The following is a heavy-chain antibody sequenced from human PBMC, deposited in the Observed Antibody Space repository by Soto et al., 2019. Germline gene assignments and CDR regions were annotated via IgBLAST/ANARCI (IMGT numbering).Heavy chain of an antibody. V-gene: IGHV6-1*01. CDR3: ANLGGYSYGYGSYYYYYGMDV. D-gene: IGHD5-18*01. CDR1: GDSVSSNSAA. CDR2: TYYRSKWYK. Sequence: SQTLSLTCAISGDSVSSNSAAWNWIRQSPSRGLEWLGRTYYRSKWYKDYAVSVKSRITINPDTSKNQFSLQLNSVTPEDTAVYYCANLGGYSYGYGSYYYYYGMDVWGQGTTVTVSS. J-gene: IGHJ6*02.